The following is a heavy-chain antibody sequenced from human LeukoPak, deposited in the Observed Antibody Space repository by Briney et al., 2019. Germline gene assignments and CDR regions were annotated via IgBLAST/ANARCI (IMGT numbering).Heavy chain of an antibody. Sequence: GTSPRLSCAASGFTFSSHGMHWVRQTPGKGLEWVAAVRYDGSNKYYADSVKGRLTISRDNSKNTLYLQMNSLRAEDTAVYYCARTGGRDGYGFDYWGQGTLVTVSP. J-gene: IGHJ4*02. V-gene: IGHV3-33*01. CDR2: VRYDGSNK. CDR1: GFTFSSHG. CDR3: ARTGGRDGYGFDY. D-gene: IGHD5-24*01.